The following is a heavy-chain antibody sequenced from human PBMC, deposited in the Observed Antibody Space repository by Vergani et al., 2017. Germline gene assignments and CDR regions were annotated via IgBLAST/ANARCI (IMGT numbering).Heavy chain of an antibody. Sequence: QVQLVESGGGVVQPGRSLRLSCAASGFTFSSYGMHWVRQAPGKGLEWVAVIRYDGSNKYYADSVKGRFTISRDNSKNTLYVQMNSLRAEDTAVYYCAREGIAAVGTTLLFDYWGQGTLVTVSS. J-gene: IGHJ4*02. V-gene: IGHV3-33*01. D-gene: IGHD6-13*01. CDR3: AREGIAAVGTTLLFDY. CDR1: GFTFSSYG. CDR2: IRYDGSNK.